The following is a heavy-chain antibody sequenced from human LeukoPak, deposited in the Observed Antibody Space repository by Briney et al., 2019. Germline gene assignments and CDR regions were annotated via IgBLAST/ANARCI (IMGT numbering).Heavy chain of an antibody. J-gene: IGHJ6*03. D-gene: IGHD4-11*01. CDR3: ARGPDYSDHYDSYYMDV. V-gene: IGHV4-39*07. Sequence: PSETLSLTCTVSGGSIGSSDSFWGWIRQPPGKGLEWIGSIYYSGTTYYNPSLKSRLTISVDTSKNHFSLKLTSVIAADTAVYCCARGPDYSDHYDSYYMDVWGKGTTVTVSS. CDR1: GGSIGSSDSF. CDR2: IYYSGTT.